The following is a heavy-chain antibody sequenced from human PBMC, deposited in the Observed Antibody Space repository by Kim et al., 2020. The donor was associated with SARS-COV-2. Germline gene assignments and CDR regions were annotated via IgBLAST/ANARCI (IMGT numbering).Heavy chain of an antibody. CDR3: AGTGIAVAGTDPQNYYYYDGMHV. J-gene: IGHJ6*04. CDR1: GGSISSSNW. CDR2: IYHSGST. Sequence: SETLSLTCAVSGGSISSSNWWSWVRQPPGKGLEWIGEIYHSGSTNYNPSLKSRVTISVDKSKNQFSLKLSSVTAADTAVYYCAGTGIAVAGTDPQNYYYYDGMHVWGEGTTLSVSS. D-gene: IGHD6-19*01. V-gene: IGHV4-4*02.